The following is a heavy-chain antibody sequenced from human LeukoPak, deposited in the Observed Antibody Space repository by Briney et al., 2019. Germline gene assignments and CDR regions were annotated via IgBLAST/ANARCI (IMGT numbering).Heavy chain of an antibody. CDR2: ISSSSSTI. CDR3: ARVINFYYYMDV. CDR1: GFTFSSYS. D-gene: IGHD2/OR15-2a*01. V-gene: IGHV3-48*04. Sequence: GGSLRLSCAASGFTFSSYSMNWVRQAPGKGLEWVSYISSSSSTIYYADSVKGRFTISRDNAKNSLYLQMNSLRAEDTAIYYCARVINFYYYMDVRGKGTTVTISS. J-gene: IGHJ6*03.